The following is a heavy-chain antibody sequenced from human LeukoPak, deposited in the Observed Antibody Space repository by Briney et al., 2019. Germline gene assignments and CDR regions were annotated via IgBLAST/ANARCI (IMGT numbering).Heavy chain of an antibody. Sequence: SETLSLTCTVSGGSISSYYWSWVRQPPGKGLEWIGYIYYSVTTSYNPSLKSRVTISVDTSKNQFSLKLSSVTAADTAIYYCARGFYSPAYWGQGTLVTVSS. CDR1: GGSISSYY. D-gene: IGHD4-11*01. V-gene: IGHV4-59*01. CDR2: IYYSVTT. J-gene: IGHJ4*02. CDR3: ARGFYSPAY.